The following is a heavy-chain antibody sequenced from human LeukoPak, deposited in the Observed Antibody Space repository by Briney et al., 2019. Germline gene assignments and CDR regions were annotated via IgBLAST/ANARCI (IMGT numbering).Heavy chain of an antibody. CDR1: GFNLDDYG. D-gene: IGHD3-10*01. CDR3: AREWVRGTFDY. CDR2: LNWNGGST. J-gene: IGHJ4*02. V-gene: IGHV3-20*03. Sequence: GGSLRHSYAASGFNLDDYGMIWLGQPPGKGLEWVSGLNWNGGSTGYAHSVKGRFTSTRGHAKNSLYPQMNSRRAEDPALYYGAREWVRGTFDYWGQGTLVTVSS.